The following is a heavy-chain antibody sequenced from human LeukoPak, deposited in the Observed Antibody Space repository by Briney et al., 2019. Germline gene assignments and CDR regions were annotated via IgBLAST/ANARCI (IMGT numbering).Heavy chain of an antibody. V-gene: IGHV4-34*01. CDR3: ARGPLCTITSCPTMYFNY. CDR1: GGSFSGYY. Sequence: SETLSLTCAVYGGSFSGYYWSWIRQPPGKGLEWIGEITHSGSTNYNPSLKSRVTISVDTSKNQFSLNLGSVTAADTAVYYCARGPLCTITSCPTMYFNYWGQGTLVTVSS. CDR2: ITHSGST. J-gene: IGHJ4*02. D-gene: IGHD2-2*01.